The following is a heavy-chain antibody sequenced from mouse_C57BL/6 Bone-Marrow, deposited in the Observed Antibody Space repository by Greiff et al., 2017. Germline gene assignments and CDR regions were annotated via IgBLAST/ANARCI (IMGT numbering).Heavy chain of an antibody. CDR2: IDPENGDT. V-gene: IGHV14-4*01. CDR1: GFNIKDDY. D-gene: IGHD2-3*01. CDR3: TTFYDGYNY. Sequence: VQLQQSGAELVRPGASVKLSCTASGFNIKDDYMHWVKQRPEQGLEWIGWIDPENGDTESASKFQGKATITADTSSNTAYLQLSSLTSEDTAVYYCTTFYDGYNYWGQGTTLSVSS. J-gene: IGHJ2*01.